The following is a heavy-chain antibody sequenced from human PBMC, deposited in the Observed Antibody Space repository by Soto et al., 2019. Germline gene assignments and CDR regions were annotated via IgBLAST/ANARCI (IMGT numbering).Heavy chain of an antibody. CDR2: IIPIFGTA. J-gene: IGHJ6*02. CDR1: GGTFSSYA. D-gene: IGHD2-2*01. CDR3: ARSGGYCSNTSCQDYYYYGMDV. Sequence: QVQLVQSGAEVKKPGSSVKVSCKASGGTFSSYAISWVRQAPGQGLEWMGGIIPIFGTANYAQKFQGRVTITADESTSTAYMELSSLRSEDTAVYYCARSGGYCSNTSCQDYYYYGMDVWGQGTTVTVSS. V-gene: IGHV1-69*01.